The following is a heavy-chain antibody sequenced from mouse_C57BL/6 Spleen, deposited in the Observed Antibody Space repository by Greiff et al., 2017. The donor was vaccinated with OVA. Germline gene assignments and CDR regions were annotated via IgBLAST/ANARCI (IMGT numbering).Heavy chain of an antibody. Sequence: QVQLQQPGAELVRPGSSVKLSCKASGYTFTSYWMHWVKQRPIQGLEWIGNIDPSDSETHYNQKFKDKATLTVDKSSSTAYMQLSSLTSEDSAVYYCARGGLRQDFAYWGQGTLVTVSA. J-gene: IGHJ3*01. CDR2: IDPSDSET. D-gene: IGHD2-4*01. V-gene: IGHV1-52*01. CDR1: GYTFTSYW. CDR3: ARGGLRQDFAY.